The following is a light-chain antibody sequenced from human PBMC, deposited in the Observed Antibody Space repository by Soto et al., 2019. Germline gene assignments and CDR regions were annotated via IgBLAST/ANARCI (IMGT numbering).Light chain of an antibody. Sequence: DIQITQSPSSLSASVGDRVTITCRASQSISSYLNWYQQKPGKAPKLLIYAASSLQSGVPSRFSGSGSGTDFTLTISSMQPEDLANYYCQQSYSTPRTFGQGTKVDXK. CDR1: QSISSY. J-gene: IGKJ1*01. CDR3: QQSYSTPRT. V-gene: IGKV1-39*01. CDR2: AAS.